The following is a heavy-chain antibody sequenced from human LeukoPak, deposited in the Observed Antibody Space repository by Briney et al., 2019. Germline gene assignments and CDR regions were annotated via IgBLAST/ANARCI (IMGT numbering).Heavy chain of an antibody. CDR2: ISTSSTYI. Sequence: GGSLRLSCAASGFTFSSYSMDWVRQAPGKGLEWVSSISTSSTYIYYADSVKGRFTISRDNAKNSLYLQMNSLRAEDTAVYYCARDPPFIIGTTFFDYWGQGTLVTVSS. CDR1: GFTFSSYS. CDR3: ARDPPFIIGTTFFDY. V-gene: IGHV3-21*01. J-gene: IGHJ4*02. D-gene: IGHD1-20*01.